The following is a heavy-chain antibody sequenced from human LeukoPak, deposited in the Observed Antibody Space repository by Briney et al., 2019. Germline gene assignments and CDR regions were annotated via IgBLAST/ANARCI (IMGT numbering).Heavy chain of an antibody. CDR1: GFTFSSYA. V-gene: IGHV3-30*04. Sequence: PGGSLRLSCAASGFTFSSYAMHWVRQAPGKGLEWVAVISYDGSNKYYADSVKGRFTISRDNSKNTLYLQMNSLRAEDTAVYYCARDPGYYDFWSGYREAPLGYGMDVWGQGTTVTVSS. J-gene: IGHJ6*02. D-gene: IGHD3-3*01. CDR3: ARDPGYYDFWSGYREAPLGYGMDV. CDR2: ISYDGSNK.